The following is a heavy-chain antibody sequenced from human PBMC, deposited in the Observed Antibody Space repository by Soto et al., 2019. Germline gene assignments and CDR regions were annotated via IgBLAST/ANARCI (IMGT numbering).Heavy chain of an antibody. D-gene: IGHD6-13*01. CDR2: ISSSGSTI. CDR3: ARDGFEIGTKQQRTPSLYYYGMDV. Sequence: GGPKRLRNAAAGCTCGDLDGSWIRQAKGKGLEWVSYISSSGSTIYYADSVKGRFTISRDNAKNSLYLQMNSLRAEDTAVYYCARDGFEIGTKQQRTPSLYYYGMDVWGQGSTVTVSS. CDR1: GCTCGDLD. V-gene: IGHV3-11*01. J-gene: IGHJ6*02.